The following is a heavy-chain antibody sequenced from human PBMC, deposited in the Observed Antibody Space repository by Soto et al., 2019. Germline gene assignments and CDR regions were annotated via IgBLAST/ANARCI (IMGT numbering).Heavy chain of an antibody. CDR3: AAEDEGWKLDLDV. V-gene: IGHV1-58*01. CDR2: IVVGSGNT. Sequence: GASVKVSCKASEFTFTSSTVQWVRQARGQRLEWIGWIVVGSGNTNYAQKFQERVTITRDMSTSTAYMELSSLRSEDTAVYYCAAEDEGWKLDLDVWGQGTTVTVSS. J-gene: IGHJ6*02. D-gene: IGHD1-1*01. CDR1: EFTFTSST.